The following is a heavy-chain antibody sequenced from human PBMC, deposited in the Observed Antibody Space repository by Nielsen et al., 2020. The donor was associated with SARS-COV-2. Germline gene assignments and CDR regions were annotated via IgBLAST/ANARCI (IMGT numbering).Heavy chain of an antibody. J-gene: IGHJ4*02. V-gene: IGHV4-34*01. Sequence: GSLRLSCAVYGGSFSGYYWSWIRQPPGKGLEWIGEINHSGSTNYNPSLKSRVTISVDRSKNQFSLKLSSVTAADTAVYYCASRDIYSSSLGANDYWGQGTLVTVSS. CDR2: INHSGST. CDR3: ASRDIYSSSLGANDY. D-gene: IGHD6-6*01. CDR1: GGSFSGYY.